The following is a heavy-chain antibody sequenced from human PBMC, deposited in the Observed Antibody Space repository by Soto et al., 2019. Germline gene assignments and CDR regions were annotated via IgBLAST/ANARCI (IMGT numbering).Heavy chain of an antibody. V-gene: IGHV1-69*12. CDR1: GGTFSNYP. J-gene: IGHJ2*01. D-gene: IGHD5-12*01. Sequence: QVQLVQSGAEVKKPGSSVKVSCKASGGTFSNYPISWVRQAPGQGLEWMGGIIPIFGTVNYAQKFQGRVTITADESTSTVYMELSSLRSEDTAVYYCERGNHRWLQLWYFDLWGRGTLVTVSS. CDR3: ERGNHRWLQLWYFDL. CDR2: IIPIFGTV.